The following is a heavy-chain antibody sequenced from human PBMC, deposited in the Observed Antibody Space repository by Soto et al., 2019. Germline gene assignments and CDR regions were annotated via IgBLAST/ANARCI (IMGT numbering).Heavy chain of an antibody. CDR3: TRSAYMDV. CDR1: GFTFSSYS. J-gene: IGHJ6*03. CDR2: ISSGSSTI. D-gene: IGHD2-2*01. Sequence: EVQLVESGGGLVQPGGSLRISCAASGFTFSSYSLNWVRQAPGKGLEWVSYISSGSSTIYYADSVKGRFTISRDNAKNSLYLQMNSLRAEDTAVYYATRSAYMDVWGKGTTVTVSS. V-gene: IGHV3-48*01.